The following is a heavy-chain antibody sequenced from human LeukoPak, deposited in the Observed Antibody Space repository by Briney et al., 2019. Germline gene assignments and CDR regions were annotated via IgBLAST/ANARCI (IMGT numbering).Heavy chain of an antibody. CDR3: ARTVGAISPPDY. CDR2: INHSGST. V-gene: IGHV4-34*01. D-gene: IGHD1-26*01. CDR1: GGSFSGYY. J-gene: IGHJ4*02. Sequence: PSETLSLTCAVYGGSFSGYYWSWIRQPPGKGLEWIGEINHSGSTNYNPSLKSRVTISVDTSKNQFSLKLSSVTAADTAVYYCARTVGAISPPDYWGQGTLVTVSS.